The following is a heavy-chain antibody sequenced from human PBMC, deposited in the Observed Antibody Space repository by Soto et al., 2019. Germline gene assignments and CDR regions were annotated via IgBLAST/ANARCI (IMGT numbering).Heavy chain of an antibody. D-gene: IGHD2-15*01. Sequence: EVQLVESGGGLVKPGGSLRLSCAASGFTFSDYSMNWVRQAPGKGQEWVSSISYSSSYIYYADSVKGLFTISRDNAKNYLYLQMNSMRDEDTAVYYCARDSEMYCSGGSCTPFDYWGQGTLVIVSS. CDR3: ARDSEMYCSGGSCTPFDY. CDR2: ISYSSSYI. CDR1: GFTFSDYS. V-gene: IGHV3-21*01. J-gene: IGHJ4*02.